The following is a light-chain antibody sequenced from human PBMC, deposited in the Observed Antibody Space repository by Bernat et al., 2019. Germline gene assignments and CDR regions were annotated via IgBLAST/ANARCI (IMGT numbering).Light chain of an antibody. CDR1: SSEVGAYNY. J-gene: IGLJ3*02. Sequence: QSALTQPASVSGSPGQSITLSCTGTSSEVGAYNYVSCYQQHPGKAPKLMIFDVSNRPSGVSDRFSGSKSGNTASLTISGLRAEDEADYYCSSVSTTSTPVVFGGGTKLTVL. V-gene: IGLV2-14*03. CDR2: DVS. CDR3: SSVSTTSTPVV.